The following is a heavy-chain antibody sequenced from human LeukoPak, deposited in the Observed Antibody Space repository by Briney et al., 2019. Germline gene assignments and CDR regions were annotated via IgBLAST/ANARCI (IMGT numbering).Heavy chain of an antibody. D-gene: IGHD3-22*01. Sequence: GESLQISCKGSGYSFTSYWIGWVRQMPGKGLEWMGIIYPGDSDTRYSPSFQGQVTISADKSISTAYLQWSSLKASDTAMYYCARPRDSSGYDEGYFDYWGQGTLVTVSS. CDR3: ARPRDSSGYDEGYFDY. CDR2: IYPGDSDT. J-gene: IGHJ4*02. V-gene: IGHV5-51*01. CDR1: GYSFTSYW.